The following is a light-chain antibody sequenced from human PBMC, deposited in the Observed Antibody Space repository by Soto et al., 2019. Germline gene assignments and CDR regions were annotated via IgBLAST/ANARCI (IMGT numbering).Light chain of an antibody. Sequence: EIVMTQSPATLSVSPGERATLSCRASQSVSSNLAWYQQKPGQAPRLLIYGASTRATVIPARFSGSGSGTKFNHTISSLQSEDFAVYYCQQYNNWPTWTFGQGTKVEIK. CDR2: GAS. CDR3: QQYNNWPTWT. J-gene: IGKJ1*01. V-gene: IGKV3-15*01. CDR1: QSVSSN.